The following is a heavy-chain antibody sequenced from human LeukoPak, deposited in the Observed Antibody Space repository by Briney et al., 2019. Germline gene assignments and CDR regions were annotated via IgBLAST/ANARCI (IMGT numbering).Heavy chain of an antibody. D-gene: IGHD3-3*02. CDR2: ISSSSSYI. CDR3: AREVDPFYYYYYYYMDV. V-gene: IGHV3-21*01. Sequence: GGSLRLSCAASGFTFSSYSMNWVRQAPGKGLEWVSSISSSSSYIYYADSVKGRFTISRDNAKNSLYLQMNSLRAEDTAVYYCAREVDPFYYYYYYYMDVWGKGTTVTVSS. CDR1: GFTFSSYS. J-gene: IGHJ6*03.